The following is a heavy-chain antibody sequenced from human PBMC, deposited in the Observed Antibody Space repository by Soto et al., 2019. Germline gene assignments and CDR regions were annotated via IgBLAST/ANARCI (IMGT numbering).Heavy chain of an antibody. CDR3: ARAPVDIVATTTPPFDY. J-gene: IGHJ4*02. CDR2: ISGNGGST. CDR1: GFTVSSNF. V-gene: IGHV3-23*01. Sequence: PGGSLRLSCAASGFTVSSNFMSWVRQAPGKGLEWVSGISGNGGSTYYADSVKGRFTISRDTSKNTLYLQMNSLRAEDTAVYYCARAPVDIVATTTPPFDYWGQGTLVTVSS. D-gene: IGHD5-12*01.